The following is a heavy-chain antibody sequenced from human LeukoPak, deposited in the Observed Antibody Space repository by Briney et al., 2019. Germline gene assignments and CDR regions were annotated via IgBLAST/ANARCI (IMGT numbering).Heavy chain of an antibody. Sequence: SETLSLTCTVSGGSISSRSYYWGWIRQPPVKGLEWIGIIYYSGSTYSNPSLRSRVTISVDTSKNQFSLKLSSVTAADTAVYYCASFYCSGGSCYQYYYYYYMDVWGKGTTVTISS. D-gene: IGHD2-15*01. CDR2: IYYSGST. V-gene: IGHV4-39*01. J-gene: IGHJ6*03. CDR1: GGSISSRSYY. CDR3: ASFYCSGGSCYQYYYYYYMDV.